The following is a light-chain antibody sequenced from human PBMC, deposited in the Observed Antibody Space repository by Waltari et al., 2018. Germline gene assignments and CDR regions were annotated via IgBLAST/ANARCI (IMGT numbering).Light chain of an antibody. V-gene: IGKV1-5*01. CDR2: DAS. Sequence: DIQMTQSPSTLSASVGDRVTITCRASQSISSWLAWYQQKPGKAPKLLIYDASSLESGVPSRFSGSGSGTEFTLTISSLQPEDFGTYYCQQSYSTPRTFGPGTKVDI. J-gene: IGKJ3*01. CDR3: QQSYSTPRT. CDR1: QSISSW.